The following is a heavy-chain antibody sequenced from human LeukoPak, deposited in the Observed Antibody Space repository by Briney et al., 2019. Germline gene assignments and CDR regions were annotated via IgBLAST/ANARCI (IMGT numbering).Heavy chain of an antibody. V-gene: IGHV4-34*01. Sequence: SETLSLTCAVYGGSFSGYYWSWIRQPPGKGLEWIGEINHSGSTNYNPSLKSRVTISVDTSKNQFSLKLSSVTAADTAVYYCARGVAVAGSVYNWFDPWGQGTLVTVSS. CDR2: INHSGST. CDR1: GGSFSGYY. CDR3: ARGVAVAGSVYNWFDP. J-gene: IGHJ5*02. D-gene: IGHD6-19*01.